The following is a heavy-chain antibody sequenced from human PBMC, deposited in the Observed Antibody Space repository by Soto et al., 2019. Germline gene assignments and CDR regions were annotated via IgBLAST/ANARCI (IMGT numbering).Heavy chain of an antibody. CDR2: LYDDGST. Sequence: EVQLVETGGALIQPGGSLRLSCAASGFPVNATYLSWVRQAPGKGLEWLSVLYDDGSTYYIDSVKGRFRISRDSSKNTLYLQMDSLRAADTALYFCARTAEGDTPRTHWYFALWGRGTLVTVSS. CDR3: ARTAEGDTPRTHWYFAL. V-gene: IGHV3-53*02. J-gene: IGHJ2*01. D-gene: IGHD5-18*01. CDR1: GFPVNATY.